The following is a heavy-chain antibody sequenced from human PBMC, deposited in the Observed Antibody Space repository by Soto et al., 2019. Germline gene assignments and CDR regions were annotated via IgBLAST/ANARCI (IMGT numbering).Heavy chain of an antibody. CDR2: INAGNGNT. CDR1: GYTFTSYA. J-gene: IGHJ4*02. Sequence: QVQLVQSGAEVKKPGASVKVSCKASGYTFTSYAMHWVRQAPGQRLEWMGWINAGNGNTKYSQKFQGRVTITRDTSASTAYMELSSLRSEDTAVYYCARGLNGYLHYFDYWGQGNLVTVSS. D-gene: IGHD5-18*01. CDR3: ARGLNGYLHYFDY. V-gene: IGHV1-3*01.